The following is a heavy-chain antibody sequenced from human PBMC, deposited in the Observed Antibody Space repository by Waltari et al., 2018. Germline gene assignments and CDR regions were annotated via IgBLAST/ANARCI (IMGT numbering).Heavy chain of an antibody. CDR3: VRQYRVKYFDL. Sequence: QLQLQESGPGLVKPSETLSLTCTVSGGSISSSSYYWGWIRQPPGKGLEWIGSIYYSGSTYYNPSLKSRVTISVDTSKNQFSLKLSAVTAADTAVYYCVRQYRVKYFDLWGRGTLVTVSS. D-gene: IGHD5-12*01. J-gene: IGHJ2*01. CDR2: IYYSGST. CDR1: GGSISSSSYY. V-gene: IGHV4-39*01.